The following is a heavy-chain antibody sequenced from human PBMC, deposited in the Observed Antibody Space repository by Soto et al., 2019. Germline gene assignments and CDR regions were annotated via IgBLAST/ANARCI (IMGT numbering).Heavy chain of an antibody. D-gene: IGHD6-13*01. J-gene: IGHJ5*02. CDR2: ISGSGGTT. Sequence: EVQLLESGGGLVQPGGSLRLSCTGSGFTFSSYAMNWFRQAPGKGLECVSTISGSGGTTYYADSVKGRFTISRENSKNTLYLQMSSLRAEDTAVYYCAKNGRAAAMYNWFDPWGQGTLVTVSS. V-gene: IGHV3-23*01. CDR3: AKNGRAAAMYNWFDP. CDR1: GFTFSSYA.